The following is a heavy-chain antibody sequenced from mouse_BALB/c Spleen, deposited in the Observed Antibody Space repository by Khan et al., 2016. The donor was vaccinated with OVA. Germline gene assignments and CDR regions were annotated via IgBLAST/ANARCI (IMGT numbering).Heavy chain of an antibody. Sequence: SGPGLVKPSQSLSLTCTVTGYSITSDYAWNWLRQFPGNKLEWMGYISYSGSTSYNPSLKSRISITRDTSKNQFFLQLNSVTTEDTATYYCAMGRTYWGQGTLVTVSA. CDR1: GYSITSDYA. V-gene: IGHV3-2*02. CDR3: AMGRTY. D-gene: IGHD4-1*01. J-gene: IGHJ3*01. CDR2: ISYSGST.